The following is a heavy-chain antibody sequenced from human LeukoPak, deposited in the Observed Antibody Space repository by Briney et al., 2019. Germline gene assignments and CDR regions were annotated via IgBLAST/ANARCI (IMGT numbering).Heavy chain of an antibody. J-gene: IGHJ4*02. V-gene: IGHV3-11*01. CDR1: GFTFSDYY. Sequence: GGSLRLSCAASGFTFSDYYMSWIRRAPGKGLEWVSYISSSGSTIYYADSVKGRFTISRDNAKNSLYLQMNSLRAEDTAVYYCARDWDSSSWQIFDYWGQGTLVTVSS. CDR3: ARDWDSSSWQIFDY. D-gene: IGHD6-13*01. CDR2: ISSSGSTI.